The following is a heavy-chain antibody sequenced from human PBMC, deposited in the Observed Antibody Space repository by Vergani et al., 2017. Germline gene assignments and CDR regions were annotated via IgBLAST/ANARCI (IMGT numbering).Heavy chain of an antibody. Sequence: EVQLLQSGGGVIQPGGSVRLSCAASGFTFSACPMTWVRQAPGKGLEWVSAISARYPSTYYADSVKGRFTISRDNSKNTLYLQMNSLRAEDTAVYYCAKDYCSSTSCGDAFDIWGQGTMVTVSS. D-gene: IGHD2-2*01. CDR1: GFTFSACP. CDR2: ISARYPST. CDR3: AKDYCSSTSCGDAFDI. V-gene: IGHV3-23*01. J-gene: IGHJ3*02.